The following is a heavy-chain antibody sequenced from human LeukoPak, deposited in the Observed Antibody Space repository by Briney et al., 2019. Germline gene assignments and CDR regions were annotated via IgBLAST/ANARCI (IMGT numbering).Heavy chain of an antibody. V-gene: IGHV1-2*02. CDR3: ARQAAAAGMDWFDP. D-gene: IGHD6-13*01. CDR1: GYTFTGYY. J-gene: IGHJ5*02. CDR2: LNPNSGGT. Sequence: ASVKVSCKASGYTFTGYYMHWVRPAPGQGLERMGWLNPNSGGTNYAQKFQGRVTMTRNTSISKAYMELSRLRSDDTAVYYCARQAAAAGMDWFDPWGQGTLVTVSS.